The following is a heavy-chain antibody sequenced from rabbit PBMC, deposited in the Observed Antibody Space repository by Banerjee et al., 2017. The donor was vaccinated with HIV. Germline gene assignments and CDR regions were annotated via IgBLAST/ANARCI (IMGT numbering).Heavy chain of an antibody. V-gene: IGHV1S45*01. Sequence: QEQLEESGGGLVKPEGSLTLTCTASGFSFSSSYYMCWVRQAPGKGLEWIGCIYAGSSGSTDYASWAKGRFTISKTSSTTVTLQMTSLTAADTATYFCARDYATNSYYSFNLWGPGTLVTVS. CDR3: ARDYATNSYYSFNL. CDR2: IYAGSSGST. D-gene: IGHD8-1*01. CDR1: GFSFSSSYY. J-gene: IGHJ4*01.